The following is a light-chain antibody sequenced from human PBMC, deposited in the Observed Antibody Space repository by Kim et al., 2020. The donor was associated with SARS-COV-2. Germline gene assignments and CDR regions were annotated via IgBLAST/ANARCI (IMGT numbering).Light chain of an antibody. V-gene: IGLV2-23*02. Sequence: QSALTQPASVSGSPGQSITISCTGTSSDVGSYNLVSWYQQHPGKAPKLIIYEVSKRPSGVSNRFSGSKSGNTASLTISGLQAEDEADYYCCSYAGSSTFRVVFGGGTQLTVL. J-gene: IGLJ2*01. CDR2: EVS. CDR3: CSYAGSSTFRVV. CDR1: SSDVGSYNL.